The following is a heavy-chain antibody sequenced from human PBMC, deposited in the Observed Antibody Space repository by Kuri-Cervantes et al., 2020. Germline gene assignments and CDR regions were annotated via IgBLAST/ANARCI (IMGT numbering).Heavy chain of an antibody. CDR1: GYTFTSYA. CDR3: VRGGPNSSGFTLDY. CDR2: INGGNGNT. J-gene: IGHJ4*02. Sequence: ASVKVSCKASGYTFTSYAMHWVRQAPGQRPEWTGWINGGNGNTQYSQRFQDRVTITRDTSASTVYMELSSLRSEDTAVYYCVRGGPNSSGFTLDYWGQGSLVTVSS. D-gene: IGHD3-22*01. V-gene: IGHV1-3*01.